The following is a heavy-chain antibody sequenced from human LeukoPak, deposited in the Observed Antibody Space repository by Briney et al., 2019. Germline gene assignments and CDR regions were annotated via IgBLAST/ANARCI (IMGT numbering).Heavy chain of an antibody. Sequence: GGSLRLSCAASGFTVSSNYMSWVRQAPGKGLEWVSSISSSSSYIYYADSVKGRFTISRDNAKNSLYLQMNSLRAEDTAVYYCASVGYPVFYGMDVWGQGTTVTVSS. CDR3: ASVGYPVFYGMDV. D-gene: IGHD6-13*01. J-gene: IGHJ6*02. CDR2: ISSSSSYI. V-gene: IGHV3-21*01. CDR1: GFTVSSNY.